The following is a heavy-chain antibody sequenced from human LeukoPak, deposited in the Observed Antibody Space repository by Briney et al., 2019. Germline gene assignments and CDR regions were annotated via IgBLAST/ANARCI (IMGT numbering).Heavy chain of an antibody. V-gene: IGHV3-23*01. CDR2: VSGSGGST. D-gene: IGHD3-16*02. J-gene: IGHJ4*02. Sequence: PGRSLRLSCAASGFTFNTYAMSWVRRTPGKGLEWVSAVSGSGGSTYSADSVQGRFTISRDNSKNTLYLQMDSLRAEDTAIYYCARGVGYDYIWGSYRFDYWGQGTLVTVSS. CDR3: ARGVGYDYIWGSYRFDY. CDR1: GFTFNTYA.